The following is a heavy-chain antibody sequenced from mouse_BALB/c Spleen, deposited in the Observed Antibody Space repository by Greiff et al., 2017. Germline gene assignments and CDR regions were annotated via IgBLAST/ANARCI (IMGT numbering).Heavy chain of an antibody. J-gene: IGHJ2*01. D-gene: IGHD1-1*01. CDR3: ARHYYSSSYYMDY. Sequence: EVKLVESGGGLVKPGGSLNLSCAASGFTFSSYAMSWVRQTPEKRLEWVATISSGGSYTYYPDSVKGRFTISGDNAKNTLYLQMSSLRSEDTAMYYCARHYYSSSYYMDYWGQGTPLTVSS. CDR2: ISSGGSYT. CDR1: GFTFSSYA. V-gene: IGHV5-9-3*01.